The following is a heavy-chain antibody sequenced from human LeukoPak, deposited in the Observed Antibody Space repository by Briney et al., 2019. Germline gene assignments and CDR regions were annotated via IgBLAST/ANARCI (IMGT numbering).Heavy chain of an antibody. V-gene: IGHV1-46*01. CDR2: INPSGGST. J-gene: IGHJ4*02. D-gene: IGHD5-24*01. CDR1: GYTFTGYY. Sequence: GASVKVSCKASGYTFTGYYMHWVRQAPGQGLEWMGIINPSGGSTSYAQKFQGRVTMTRDMSTSTVYMELSSLRSEDTAVYYCARWLQLRRYFDYWGQGTLVTVSS. CDR3: ARWLQLRRYFDY.